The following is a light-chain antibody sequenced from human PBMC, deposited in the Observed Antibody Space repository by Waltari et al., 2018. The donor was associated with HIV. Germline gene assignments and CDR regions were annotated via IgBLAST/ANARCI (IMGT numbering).Light chain of an antibody. CDR2: LGS. CDR1: QSLLHSNGYNY. Sequence: DIVMTQSPLSLSVTTGEPASISCRSGQSLLHSNGYNYLDWYLQKPGQSPQLLIYLGSNRASGVPDRFTGSGSGTDFTLKISRVEAEDVGVYYCMQALQTPWTFGQGTKVEIK. V-gene: IGKV2-28*01. J-gene: IGKJ1*01. CDR3: MQALQTPWT.